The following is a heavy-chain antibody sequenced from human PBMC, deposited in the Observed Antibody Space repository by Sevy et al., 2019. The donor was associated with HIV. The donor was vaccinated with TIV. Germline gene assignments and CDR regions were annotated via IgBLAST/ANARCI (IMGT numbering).Heavy chain of an antibody. Sequence: GGSLRLSCAASGFTFSSYSMNWVRQAPGKGLEWVSYISSSSSTIYYADSVKGRFTISRDNAKNSLYLQMNRLRDEDTAVYYCASAYYYDSSGHDAFDIWGQGTMVTVSS. CDR3: ASAYYYDSSGHDAFDI. D-gene: IGHD3-22*01. CDR2: ISSSSSTI. V-gene: IGHV3-48*02. CDR1: GFTFSSYS. J-gene: IGHJ3*02.